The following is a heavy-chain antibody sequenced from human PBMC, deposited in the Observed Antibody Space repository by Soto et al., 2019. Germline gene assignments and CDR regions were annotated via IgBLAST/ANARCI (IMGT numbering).Heavy chain of an antibody. D-gene: IGHD2-15*01. J-gene: IGHJ3*02. CDR2: IIPIFGTA. CDR3: ARNPPGDCSGGSCYPRGAFDI. Sequence: QVQLVQSGAEVKKPGSSVKVSCKASGGTFSSYAISWVRQAPGQGLEWMGGIIPIFGTANYAQKFQGRVTITADESTSTAYMELSSLRSKDTAVYYCARNPPGDCSGGSCYPRGAFDIWGQGTMVTVSS. V-gene: IGHV1-69*01. CDR1: GGTFSSYA.